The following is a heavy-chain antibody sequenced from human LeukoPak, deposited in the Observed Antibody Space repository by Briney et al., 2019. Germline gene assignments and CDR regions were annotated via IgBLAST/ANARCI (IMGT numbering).Heavy chain of an antibody. J-gene: IGHJ4*02. CDR2: ISYDGSNK. V-gene: IGHV3-30*04. CDR3: AKVDDSRGVDY. D-gene: IGHD3-22*01. CDR1: GFIFSNYA. Sequence: GGSLRLSCAASGFIFSNYAMHWVRQAPGKGLEWVAVISYDGSNKYYADSVKGRFTISRDNSKNTLYLQMNSLRAEDTAVYYCAKVDDSRGVDYWGQGTLVTVSS.